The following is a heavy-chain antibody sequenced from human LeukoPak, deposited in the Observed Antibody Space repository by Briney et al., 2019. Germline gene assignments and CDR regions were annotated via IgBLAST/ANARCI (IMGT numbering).Heavy chain of an antibody. CDR2: INPSGGST. CDR1: QYNFTSYY. V-gene: IGHV1-46*01. D-gene: IGHD3-16*02. J-gene: IGHJ4*02. CDR3: ARDIPYEVTFGGVTVMGSFVLDY. Sequence: ASVKVSCKASQYNFTSYYIHWVRQAPGQGLEWMRIINPSGGSTSYAQKFQGRVTMTRDTSTTTVYIELSSLRSEDTAVYYCARDIPYEVTFGGVTVMGSFVLDYWGQGTLVTVSS.